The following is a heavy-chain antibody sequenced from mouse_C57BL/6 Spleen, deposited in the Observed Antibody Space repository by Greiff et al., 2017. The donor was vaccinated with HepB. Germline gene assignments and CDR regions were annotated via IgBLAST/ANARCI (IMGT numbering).Heavy chain of an antibody. Sequence: EVKLEESGPVLVKPGASVKMSCKASGYTFTDYYMNWVKQSHGKSLEWIGVINPYNGGTSYNQKFKGKATLTVDKSSSTAYMELNSLTSEDSAVYYCARGGFYYGSSYAGYFDVWGTGTTVTVSS. CDR2: INPYNGGT. CDR1: GYTFTDYY. CDR3: ARGGFYYGSSYAGYFDV. V-gene: IGHV1-19*01. J-gene: IGHJ1*03. D-gene: IGHD1-1*01.